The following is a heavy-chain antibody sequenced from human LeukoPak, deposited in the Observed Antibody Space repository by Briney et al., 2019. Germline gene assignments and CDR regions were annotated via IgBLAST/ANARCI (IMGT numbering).Heavy chain of an antibody. D-gene: IGHD6-19*01. CDR3: AREVSSGRSEYYYYYYGMDV. Sequence: ASVKVSCKASGYTFTGYYMHWVRQAPGQGFEWMGWINPNSGGTNYAQKFQGRVTTTRDTSISTAYMELSRLRSDDTAVYYCAREVSSGRSEYYYYYYGMDVWGQGTTVTVSS. CDR2: INPNSGGT. CDR1: GYTFTGYY. V-gene: IGHV1-2*02. J-gene: IGHJ6*02.